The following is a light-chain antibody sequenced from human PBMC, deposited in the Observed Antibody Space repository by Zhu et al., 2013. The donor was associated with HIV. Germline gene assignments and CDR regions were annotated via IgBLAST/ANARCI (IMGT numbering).Light chain of an antibody. Sequence: EIEMTQSPATLSVSPGDRVTLSCRAAQTISTKLAWYQQKPGQPPRLLIYGASSRATGIPDRFSGSGSGTDFTLTISRLESEDFAVYYCQHYGSSPPITFGQGTRLEIK. J-gene: IGKJ5*01. CDR2: GAS. V-gene: IGKV3-20*01. CDR1: QTISTK. CDR3: QHYGSSPPIT.